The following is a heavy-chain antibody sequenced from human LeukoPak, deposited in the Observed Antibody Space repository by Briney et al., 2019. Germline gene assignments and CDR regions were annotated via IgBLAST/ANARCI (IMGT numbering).Heavy chain of an antibody. Sequence: GASVKVSCKASGGTFSNYAISWVRQAPGQGLEWMGRIIPILGIANYAQKFQGRVTITADKSTSTAYMELSSLRSEDTAVYYCARVGAGTTRNDAFDIWGQGTMVTVSS. D-gene: IGHD1-1*01. CDR3: ARVGAGTTRNDAFDI. CDR1: GGTFSNYA. CDR2: IIPILGIA. J-gene: IGHJ3*02. V-gene: IGHV1-69*04.